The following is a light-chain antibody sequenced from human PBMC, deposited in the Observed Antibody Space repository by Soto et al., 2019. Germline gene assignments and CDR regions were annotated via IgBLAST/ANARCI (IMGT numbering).Light chain of an antibody. Sequence: EIVLTQSPGTLSLSPGERATLSCRASQSVSSSYLAWYQQKPGQAPRLLIYGASSRATGIPDRFSGSGSGTDFTLTISRQEPEDFAVYYCQQYGSSPPLFPFGPGTKVDI. CDR1: QSVSSSY. CDR3: QQYGSSPPLFP. J-gene: IGKJ3*01. V-gene: IGKV3-20*01. CDR2: GAS.